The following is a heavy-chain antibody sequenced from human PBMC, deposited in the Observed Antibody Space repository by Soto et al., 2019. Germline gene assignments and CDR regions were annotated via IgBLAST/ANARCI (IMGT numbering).Heavy chain of an antibody. CDR1: GGSISSGGYY. V-gene: IGHV4-31*03. CDR3: ARENKYGSGNY. D-gene: IGHD3-10*01. J-gene: IGHJ4*02. CDR2: IYYSGST. Sequence: QVQLQESGPGLVKPSQTLSLTCTVSGGSISSGGYYWSWIRQHPGKGLEWIGYIYYSGSTYYNPSRKSRVTTSGDTAKNQCSLKLSSVTAADTAVYYCARENKYGSGNYWGQGTLVTVSS.